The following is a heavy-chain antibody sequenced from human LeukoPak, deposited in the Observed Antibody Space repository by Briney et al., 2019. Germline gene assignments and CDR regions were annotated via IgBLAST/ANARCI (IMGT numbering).Heavy chain of an antibody. CDR1: GFTFSAYW. CDR3: ARVRCSSNSCFPDY. V-gene: IGHV3-7*01. CDR2: IKQDGSDK. Sequence: GGSLRLSCAASGFTFSAYWMSWVRQAPGKGLEWVANIKQDGSDKYYVDSVKGRFTISRDNAKNSLFLQMNSLRAEDTAVYYCARVRCSSNSCFPDYWGQGTLVTVSS. D-gene: IGHD2-2*01. J-gene: IGHJ4*02.